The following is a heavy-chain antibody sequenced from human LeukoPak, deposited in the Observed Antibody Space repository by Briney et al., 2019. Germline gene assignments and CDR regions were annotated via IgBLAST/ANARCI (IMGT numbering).Heavy chain of an antibody. D-gene: IGHD6-13*01. CDR1: GFTFNSYA. Sequence: GGSLRLSCAASGFTFNSYAMSWVRQAPGKGLEWVSSFSGNSNNTYYANSVKGRFTISRDNSKNTLDLQMNSLRAEDTALYYCARGWAAAGNPNWFDPWGQGTLVTVSS. J-gene: IGHJ5*02. V-gene: IGHV3-23*01. CDR2: FSGNSNNT. CDR3: ARGWAAAGNPNWFDP.